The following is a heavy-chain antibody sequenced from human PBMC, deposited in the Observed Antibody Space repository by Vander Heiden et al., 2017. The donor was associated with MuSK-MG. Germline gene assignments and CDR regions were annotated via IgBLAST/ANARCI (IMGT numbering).Heavy chain of an antibody. J-gene: IGHJ4*02. CDR1: GGTFSSYA. Sequence: QVPLVQSGAEVKKPGSSVKVSCKPSGGTFSSYAISQVRQAPGQGLKWMGGIIPIFGTANYAQKFQGRVTMTADESTGTAYMELGSLRAEDTAVYYCGGGLAASGADDWGQGTLVTVSS. CDR3: GGGLAASGADD. CDR2: IIPIFGTA. V-gene: IGHV1-69*01. D-gene: IGHD6-13*01.